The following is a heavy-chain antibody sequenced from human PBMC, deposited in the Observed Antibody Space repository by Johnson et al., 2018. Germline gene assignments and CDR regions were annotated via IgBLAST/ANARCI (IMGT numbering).Heavy chain of an antibody. CDR1: GFTFSSYG. CDR2: IWYDGSNK. V-gene: IGHV3-33*01. D-gene: IGHD3-3*01. CDR3: SRELYDFWSGYQLPDYGRDV. Sequence: QVQLVESGGGVVQPGRSLRLSCAASGFTFSSYGMHWVHQAPGKGLEWVAVIWYDGSNKYYADSVKGRFTISRDNSKHTLYLQMNSLRAEDTAVYYWSRELYDFWSGYQLPDYGRDVWGQGTTVTVSS. J-gene: IGHJ6*02.